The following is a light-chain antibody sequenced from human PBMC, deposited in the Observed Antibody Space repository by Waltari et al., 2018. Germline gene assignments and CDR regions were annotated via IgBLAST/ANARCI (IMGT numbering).Light chain of an antibody. CDR3: QSYDSGLNGLF. Sequence: QSVLTQPPSVSGAPGQRVTISCTGSSSNIGSPYNVHWYQQVPGRAPKLLIYAHSHRPSGVPDRFSGSKFGTSASLAITGLQAEDEAEYFCQSYDSGLNGLFFGGGTKVTVL. V-gene: IGLV1-40*01. CDR1: SSNIGSPYN. J-gene: IGLJ2*01. CDR2: AHS.